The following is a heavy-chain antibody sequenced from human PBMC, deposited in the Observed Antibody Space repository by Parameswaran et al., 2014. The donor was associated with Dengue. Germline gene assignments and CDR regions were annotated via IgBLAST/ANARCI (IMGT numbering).Heavy chain of an antibody. Sequence: WIRQPPGKGLEWIGSIYYSGSTYYNPSLKSRVTISVDTSKNQFSLKLSSVTAADTAVYYCARQGIELAAAGTRNDAFDIWGQGTMVTVSS. J-gene: IGHJ3*02. CDR2: IYYSGST. D-gene: IGHD6-13*01. V-gene: IGHV4-39*01. CDR3: ARQGIELAAAGTRNDAFDI.